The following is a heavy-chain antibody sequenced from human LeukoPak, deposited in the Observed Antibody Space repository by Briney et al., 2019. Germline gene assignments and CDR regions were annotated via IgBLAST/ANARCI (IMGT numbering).Heavy chain of an antibody. CDR2: IRYDERQE. D-gene: IGHD4-11*01. CDR3: VRDFSNYVAFFDS. CDR1: GFTFRNHG. J-gene: IGHJ4*02. Sequence: GGSLRLSCSTSGFTFRNHGMHWVRQAPGKGLEWVAFIRYDERQEFYADSVKGRFTISRDNSKSTLYLQMGSLRTEDTAVYYCVRDFSNYVAFFDSWGQGTMVTVSS. V-gene: IGHV3-30*02.